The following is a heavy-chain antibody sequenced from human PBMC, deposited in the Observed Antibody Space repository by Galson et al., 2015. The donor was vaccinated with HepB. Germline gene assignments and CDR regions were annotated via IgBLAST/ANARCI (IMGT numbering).Heavy chain of an antibody. Sequence: SETLSLTCTVSGGSISSSSYYWGWIRQPPGKGLEWIGSIYYSGSTYYNPSLKSRVTISVDTSKNQFSLKLSSVTAADTAVYYCARHGGYSYGLYYYYGMDVWGQGTTVTVSS. CDR3: ARHGGYSYGLYYYYGMDV. CDR1: GGSISSSSYY. V-gene: IGHV4-39*01. CDR2: IYYSGST. D-gene: IGHD5-18*01. J-gene: IGHJ6*02.